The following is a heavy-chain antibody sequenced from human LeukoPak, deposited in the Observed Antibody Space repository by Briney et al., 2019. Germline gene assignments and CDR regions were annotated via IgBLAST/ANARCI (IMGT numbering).Heavy chain of an antibody. CDR2: IYTSGST. Sequence: SQTLSLTCTVSGGSNSSGSYYWSWIRQPAGKGLEWTGRIYTSGSTNYNPSLKRRVTISVDTSKNQFSLKLSSVTAADTAVYYCARDGGAAAGLPMDVWGKGTTVTVSS. D-gene: IGHD6-13*01. J-gene: IGHJ6*04. CDR1: GGSNSSGSYY. V-gene: IGHV4-61*02. CDR3: ARDGGAAAGLPMDV.